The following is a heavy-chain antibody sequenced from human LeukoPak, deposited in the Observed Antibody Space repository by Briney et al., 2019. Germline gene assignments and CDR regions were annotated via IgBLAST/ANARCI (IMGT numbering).Heavy chain of an antibody. CDR3: AKYGGSYHTPFDY. CDR2: ISGSGGST. CDR1: GFTFSSYA. J-gene: IGHJ4*02. V-gene: IGHV3-23*01. Sequence: GGSLRLSCAASGFTFSSYAMSWVRQAPGKGQEWVSAISGSGGSTYYADSVKGRFTISRDNSKNTLYLQMNSLRAEDTAVYYCAKYGGSYHTPFDYWGQGTLVTVSS. D-gene: IGHD1-26*01.